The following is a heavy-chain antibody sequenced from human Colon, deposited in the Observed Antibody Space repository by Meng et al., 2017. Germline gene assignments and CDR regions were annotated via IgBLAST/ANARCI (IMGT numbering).Heavy chain of an antibody. V-gene: IGHV4-59*11. CDR2: GSFSGGT. CDR3: ARDGDYASNYFDS. D-gene: IGHD4-17*01. Sequence: SETLSLTCTVSGGSITSHNWNWIRQSPGKGLEWIGAGSFSGGTNYNPSLEGRVTTSVDTSKNQFSLKLSSVTTADTAVYYCARDGDYASNYFDSWGQGILVTVSS. CDR1: GGSITSHN. J-gene: IGHJ4*02.